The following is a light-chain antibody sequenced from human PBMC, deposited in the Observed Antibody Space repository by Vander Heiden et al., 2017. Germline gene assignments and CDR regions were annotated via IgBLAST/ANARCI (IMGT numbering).Light chain of an antibody. CDR2: DKN. CDR1: SLRRYY. V-gene: IGLV3-19*01. J-gene: IGLJ2*01. Sequence: SSELTQDPAVSVALGQTVRITCQGDSLRRYYASWYQQKPGQAPILVIYDKNNRPSGIPDRFSGSSSGNTASLTITGAQAEDEADYYCKSRDSSGNHLVFGGGTKLTVL. CDR3: KSRDSSGNHLV.